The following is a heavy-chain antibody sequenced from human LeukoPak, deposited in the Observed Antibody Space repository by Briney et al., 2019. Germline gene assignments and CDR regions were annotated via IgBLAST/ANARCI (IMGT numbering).Heavy chain of an antibody. J-gene: IGHJ4*02. V-gene: IGHV1-24*01. CDR3: ATGNSLGSCKGGRCFNY. Sequence: GASVKVSCKVSGDTLSELPMHWVRQAPGKGLEWMGGFDPEKSETIYPQKLRGRVSMTDETSTGDPSMELSSLTAEETGVYFCATGNSLGSCKGGRCFNYWGQGTQVIVSS. CDR2: FDPEKSET. CDR1: GDTLSELP. D-gene: IGHD2-15*01.